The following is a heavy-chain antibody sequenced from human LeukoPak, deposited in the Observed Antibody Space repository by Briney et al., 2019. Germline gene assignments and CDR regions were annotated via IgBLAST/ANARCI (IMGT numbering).Heavy chain of an antibody. J-gene: IGHJ4*02. CDR3: ARDVATAMLDY. D-gene: IGHD5-18*01. CDR1: GGPISSYY. V-gene: IGHV4-59*01. CDR2: IYYSGST. Sequence: PSETLSLTCTVSGGPISSYYWSWIRQPPGKGLEWIGYIYYSGSTNCNPSLKSRVTISVDTSKNQFSLKLSSVTAADTAVYYCARDVATAMLDYWGQGTLVTVSS.